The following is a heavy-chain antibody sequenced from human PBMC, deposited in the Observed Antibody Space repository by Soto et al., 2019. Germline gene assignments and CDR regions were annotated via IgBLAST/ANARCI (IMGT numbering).Heavy chain of an antibody. Sequence: EVQLVESGGGLVQPGGSLRLSCAASGFDFSTYWMGWVRQAPGKGLEWVANIKEDGSEKHYVDSLKGRFTISRDNAENSLYLQMNNLRAEDTAVYSSARTKGAVAFDMWGQGTMVTVSS. V-gene: IGHV3-7*01. CDR2: IKEDGSEK. J-gene: IGHJ3*02. D-gene: IGHD3-16*01. CDR3: ARTKGAVAFDM. CDR1: GFDFSTYW.